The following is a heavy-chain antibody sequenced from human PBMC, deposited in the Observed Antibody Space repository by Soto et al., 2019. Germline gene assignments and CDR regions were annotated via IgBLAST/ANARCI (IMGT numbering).Heavy chain of an antibody. CDR2: INHRGST. CDR1: GGSFSGYY. CDR3: AITPTYYYDSSGYPSDAFDI. D-gene: IGHD3-22*01. J-gene: IGHJ3*02. Sequence: QVQLQQWGAGLLKPSETLSLTCAVYGGSFSGYYWSWIRQPPGKGLEWVGEINHRGSTNYNPSLKGRATISVDTSKTQFSLKLRSVTAADTAVYYCAITPTYYYDSSGYPSDAFDIWGQGTMVTVSS. V-gene: IGHV4-34*01.